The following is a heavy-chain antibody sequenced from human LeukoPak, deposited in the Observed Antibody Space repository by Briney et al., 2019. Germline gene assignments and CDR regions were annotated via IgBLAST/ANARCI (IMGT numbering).Heavy chain of an antibody. J-gene: IGHJ4*02. CDR3: ARDLFVAIIVPAAPPDS. CDR1: GYTFSSYA. D-gene: IGHD2-2*01. Sequence: GGSLRLSCAASGYTFSSYAMHWVRQAPGKGLEWVAVISYDGSNKYYADSVKGRFTISRDNSKNTLYLQMNSLRAEDTAVYYCARDLFVAIIVPAAPPDSWGQGTLVTVSS. V-gene: IGHV3-30*01. CDR2: ISYDGSNK.